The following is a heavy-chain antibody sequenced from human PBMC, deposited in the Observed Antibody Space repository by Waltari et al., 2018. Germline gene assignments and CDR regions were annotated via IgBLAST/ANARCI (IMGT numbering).Heavy chain of an antibody. CDR2: ISWNSGSL. Sequence: GESGGGLVQPGRSLRLSCVTSGFTFDNYAMHWVRQAPGKGLEWVSGISWNSGSLGYADSVKGRFTISRDNAKNSLHLQMDSLKTEDTALYYCAKAINSYYGNWYIDVWGRGTLVTVSS. J-gene: IGHJ2*01. CDR1: GFTFDNYA. CDR3: AKAINSYYGNWYIDV. V-gene: IGHV3-9*01. D-gene: IGHD4-17*01.